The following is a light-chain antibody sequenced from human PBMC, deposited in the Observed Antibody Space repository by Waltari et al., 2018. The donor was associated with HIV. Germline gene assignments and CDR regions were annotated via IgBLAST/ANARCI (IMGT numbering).Light chain of an antibody. J-gene: IGLJ2*01. CDR3: QAWDSSTAVV. Sequence: SYELTQPPSVSVSPGQTASITCSGAQLGDKYACWYQQKPGQSPVLVIYQDSKRPSGIAERFSGSNSGNTATLTISGTQAMDEADYYCQAWDSSTAVVFGGGTKLTVL. CDR2: QDS. CDR1: QLGDKY. V-gene: IGLV3-1*01.